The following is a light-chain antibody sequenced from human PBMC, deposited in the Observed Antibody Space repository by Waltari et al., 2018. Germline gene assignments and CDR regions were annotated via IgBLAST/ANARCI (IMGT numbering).Light chain of an antibody. CDR2: QDN. J-gene: IGLJ2*01. CDR1: KLGDKH. V-gene: IGLV3-1*01. Sequence: SYELTQPPSVSVSPGQTASITCSGDKLGDKHSCWYQQKPGQSSVLVIYQDNNRPTGIPERFSGSNAGNTDTLTISGTQAMDEADYYCQAWDSITVVFGGGTKLTVL. CDR3: QAWDSITVV.